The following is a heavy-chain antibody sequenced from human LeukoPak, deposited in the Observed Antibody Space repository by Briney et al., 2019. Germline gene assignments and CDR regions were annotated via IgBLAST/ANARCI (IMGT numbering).Heavy chain of an antibody. Sequence: PSETLSLTCDVSGGSVNNNYWSWIRQPPGKGLEWIGYIYYNGETKYNPSLESRVTMSVDLSVNQFSLRLNSVTDMDTATYYCARYSRRGDYMLDYWGQGTLVTVSS. J-gene: IGHJ4*02. CDR1: GGSVNNNY. D-gene: IGHD4-17*01. CDR3: ARYSRRGDYMLDY. V-gene: IGHV4-59*02. CDR2: IYYNGET.